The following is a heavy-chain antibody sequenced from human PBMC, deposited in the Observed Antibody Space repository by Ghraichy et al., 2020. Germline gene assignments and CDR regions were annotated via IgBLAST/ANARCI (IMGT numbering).Heavy chain of an antibody. CDR3: SPPNGWTLWGY. D-gene: IGHD3-16*01. CDR1: GFTFSSYA. Sequence: GGSLRLSCAASGFTFSSYAMSWVRQAPGKGLEWVSAISGSGGSTYYADSVKGRFTISRDNSKNTLYLQMNSLRAEDTAVYYCSPPNGWTLWGYWGQGTLVTVSS. CDR2: ISGSGGST. J-gene: IGHJ4*02. V-gene: IGHV3-23*01.